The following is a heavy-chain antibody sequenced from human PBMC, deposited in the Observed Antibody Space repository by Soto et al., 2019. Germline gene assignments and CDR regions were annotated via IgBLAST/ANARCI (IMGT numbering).Heavy chain of an antibody. D-gene: IGHD6-19*01. V-gene: IGHV3-66*01. CDR2: IYTGGTT. Sequence: EVQLVESGGGLVQPGGSLRLSCAVSGFTVGSNHMTWVRQAPRKGLEWVSAIYTGGTTYYADSVKGRFTISRDNSKNKLYLQMDNLRVEDTALYDCARDAAVTGSGLDYWGQGTLVTVSS. CDR3: ARDAAVTGSGLDY. CDR1: GFTVGSNH. J-gene: IGHJ4*02.